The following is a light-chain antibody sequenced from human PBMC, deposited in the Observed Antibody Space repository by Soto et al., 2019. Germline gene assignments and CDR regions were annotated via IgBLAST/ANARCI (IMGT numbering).Light chain of an antibody. CDR3: QQYYSSSIT. V-gene: IGKV1-8*01. CDR1: QGISSC. Sequence: AIRMTQSPSSFSASTGDRVTITCRASQGISSCLAWYQQKPGKAPKLLIYAASTLQSGVPSRFSGSGSGTDFTLTISCLQSEDFATYYCQQYYSSSITFGQGTRLEIK. CDR2: AAS. J-gene: IGKJ5*01.